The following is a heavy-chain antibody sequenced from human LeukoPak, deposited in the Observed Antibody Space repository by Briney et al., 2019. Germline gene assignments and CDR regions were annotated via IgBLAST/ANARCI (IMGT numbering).Heavy chain of an antibody. CDR1: GYTFTGYY. D-gene: IGHD4-23*01. Sequence: ASVKVSCKASGYTFTGYYMHWVRQAPGQGLEWMGWINPNRGGTNYAQKFQGRVTMTRDTSISTAYMELSRLRSDDTAVYYCARDYGGNSHYYYGMDVWGQGTTVTVSS. J-gene: IGHJ6*02. V-gene: IGHV1-2*02. CDR3: ARDYGGNSHYYYGMDV. CDR2: INPNRGGT.